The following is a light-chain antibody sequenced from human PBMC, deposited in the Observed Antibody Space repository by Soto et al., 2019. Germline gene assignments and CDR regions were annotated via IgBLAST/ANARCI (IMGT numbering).Light chain of an antibody. V-gene: IGKV1-39*01. CDR3: QQSYSMPRT. Sequence: DIQMTQSPSSLSTSVGDRVTITCRASQRVSNYLNWYQLKPGKAPMLLIYGASSLQSGVPSRFSGSGSGTDFTLTISSLQPEDFATYYCQQSYSMPRTFGQGTKVEIK. J-gene: IGKJ1*01. CDR2: GAS. CDR1: QRVSNY.